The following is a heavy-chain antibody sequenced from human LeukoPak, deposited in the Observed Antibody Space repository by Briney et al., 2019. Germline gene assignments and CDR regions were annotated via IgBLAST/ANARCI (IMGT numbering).Heavy chain of an antibody. D-gene: IGHD2-2*02. Sequence: GASVKVSCKASGGTFSSYAISWVRQAPGQGLEWMGGIIPIFGTANYAQKFQGRVTITADESTSTAYMELSSLRSEDTAVYYCARVLDVFCSSTSCYSGFDYWGQGTLVTVSS. CDR3: ARVLDVFCSSTSCYSGFDY. V-gene: IGHV1-69*13. J-gene: IGHJ4*02. CDR2: IIPIFGTA. CDR1: GGTFSSYA.